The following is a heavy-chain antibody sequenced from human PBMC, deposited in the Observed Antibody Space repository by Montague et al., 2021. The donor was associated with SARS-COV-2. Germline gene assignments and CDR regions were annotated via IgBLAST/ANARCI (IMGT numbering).Heavy chain of an antibody. CDR3: ARAATTAYGGNLFRYHYYYMDA. CDR1: GGSISSYD. J-gene: IGHJ6*03. Sequence: SETLSLTCTVSGGSISSYDWSWIRQPPGKGLEWIGYIYNSDSTNYNSSLNIRVTITVYTSKNPFSLKLSSVTAADTAVYYCARAATTAYGGNLFRYHYYYMDAWGKGTTVTVSS. V-gene: IGHV4-59*01. CDR2: IYNSDST. D-gene: IGHD4-23*01.